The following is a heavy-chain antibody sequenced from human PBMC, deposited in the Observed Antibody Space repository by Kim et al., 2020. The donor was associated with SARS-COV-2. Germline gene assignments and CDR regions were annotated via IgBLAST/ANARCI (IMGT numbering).Heavy chain of an antibody. J-gene: IGHJ3*02. V-gene: IGHV6-1*01. CDR3: ARDGVGSSSRDAFDI. D-gene: IGHD6-6*01. Sequence: VSVKSRITINPDTSKNQFSLQLNSVTPEDTAVYYCARDGVGSSSRDAFDIWGQGTMVTVSS.